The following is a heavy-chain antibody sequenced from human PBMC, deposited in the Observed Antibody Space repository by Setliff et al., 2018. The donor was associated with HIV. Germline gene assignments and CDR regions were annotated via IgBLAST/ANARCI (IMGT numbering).Heavy chain of an antibody. V-gene: IGHV1-24*01. CDR2: FDPQYDKT. J-gene: IGHJ6*03. CDR3: AREFGAGTRQIVAGEFYYMDV. CDR1: GYTLTELS. Sequence: ASVKVSCKVSGYTLTELSIHWVRQAPGKGLEWMGGFDPQYDKTFYAQKFQGRVTMSEDTSTDTAYMELSSLRSDDTAVYYCAREFGAGTRQIVAGEFYYMDVWGKGTTVTVSS. D-gene: IGHD5-12*01.